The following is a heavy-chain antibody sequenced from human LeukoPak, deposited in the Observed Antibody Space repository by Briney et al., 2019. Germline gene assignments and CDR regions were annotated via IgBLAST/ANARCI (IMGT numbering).Heavy chain of an antibody. J-gene: IGHJ4*02. V-gene: IGHV3-7*01. Sequence: PGGFLRLSCAASGFTFSGHWMSWVRQAPGKGLEWVANINQGGSDKYYVDSVEGRFTISRDNANNLLYLQMNSLRGEDTAVYYCTRDRSRAEDDWGQGTLVTVSS. CDR3: TRDRSRAEDD. D-gene: IGHD1-14*01. CDR2: INQGGSDK. CDR1: GFTFSGHW.